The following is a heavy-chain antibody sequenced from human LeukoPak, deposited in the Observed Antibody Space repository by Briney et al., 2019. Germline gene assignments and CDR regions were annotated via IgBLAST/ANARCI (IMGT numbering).Heavy chain of an antibody. D-gene: IGHD2-2*01. V-gene: IGHV1-8*01. CDR1: GYTFTSYD. Sequence: GASVKVSCKASGYTFTSYDINWVRQATGQGLEWMGWMNPNSGNTGYAQKFQGRVTMTRNTSISTAYMELSSLRSEDTAVYYCARALWDCSSTSCYYNWFDPWGGGTLVSVSS. CDR2: MNPNSGNT. J-gene: IGHJ5*02. CDR3: ARALWDCSSTSCYYNWFDP.